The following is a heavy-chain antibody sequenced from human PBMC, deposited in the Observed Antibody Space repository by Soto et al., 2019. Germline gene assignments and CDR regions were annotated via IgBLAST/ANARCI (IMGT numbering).Heavy chain of an antibody. J-gene: IGHJ4*02. V-gene: IGHV4-59*01. CDR2: IYYTGTT. Sequence: QVQLQESGPGLVKPSETLSLTCTVSGGSISSYYWSWIRQPPGKGLERIGYIYYTGTTYYNPSLKSRVTISVDTSKNRFFLKLTSVTAADTAVYYCARDCSVGSCFDYWGQGTLVTVSS. CDR1: GGSISSYY. D-gene: IGHD2-15*01. CDR3: ARDCSVGSCFDY.